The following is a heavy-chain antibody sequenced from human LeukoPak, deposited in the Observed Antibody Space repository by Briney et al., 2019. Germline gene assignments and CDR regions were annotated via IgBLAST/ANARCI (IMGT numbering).Heavy chain of an antibody. CDR3: TRGKSSAAAAGTDNFDY. J-gene: IGHJ4*02. D-gene: IGHD6-13*01. CDR1: GFTFSSYL. V-gene: IGHV3-74*01. Sequence: PGGSLRLSCAASGFTFSSYLMHWVRQAPGEGLVGVSRINGDGSRTNYVDSVKGRLTISRDNTKNTLYLQVNSLRAEDTAVYYCTRGKSSAAAAGTDNFDYWGQGTLVTVSS. CDR2: INGDGSRT.